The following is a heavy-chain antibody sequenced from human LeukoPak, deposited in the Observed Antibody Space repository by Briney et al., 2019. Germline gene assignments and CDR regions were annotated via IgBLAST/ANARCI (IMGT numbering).Heavy chain of an antibody. Sequence: PGGSLRLSCAASGFTFSSYSMNWVRQAPGKGLEWVSYISSASGGIYYADSVKGRFTISRDNAKNSLFLQMNSLRAEDTAVYYCAREGRDGYRSGDYWGQGTLVTVSS. V-gene: IGHV3-48*04. CDR3: AREGRDGYRSGDY. D-gene: IGHD5-24*01. CDR2: ISSASGGI. J-gene: IGHJ4*02. CDR1: GFTFSSYS.